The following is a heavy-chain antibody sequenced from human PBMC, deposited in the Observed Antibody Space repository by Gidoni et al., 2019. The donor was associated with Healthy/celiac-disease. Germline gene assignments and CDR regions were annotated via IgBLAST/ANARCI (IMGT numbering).Heavy chain of an antibody. J-gene: IGHJ4*02. D-gene: IGHD3-3*01. Sequence: QVQLQESGPGLVKPSQTLSLTCTVSGGSISSGDYYWSWIRQPPGKGLEWIGYIYYSGSTYYNPSLKSRVTISVDTSKNQFSLKLSSVTAADTAVYYCAREGIVDFWSGYYLFDYWGQGTLVTVSS. CDR2: IYYSGST. V-gene: IGHV4-30-4*01. CDR3: AREGIVDFWSGYYLFDY. CDR1: GGSISSGDYY.